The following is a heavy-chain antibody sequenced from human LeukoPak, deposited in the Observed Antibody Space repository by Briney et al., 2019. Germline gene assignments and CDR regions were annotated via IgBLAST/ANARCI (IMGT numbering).Heavy chain of an antibody. CDR1: GYTFPGHH. CDR3: ARDGYGGNSFDY. J-gene: IGHJ4*02. V-gene: IGHV1-2*02. Sequence: GASVTVSCKASGYTFPGHHIHWVRQAPGQGLEWMGWINPKNGGTNYAQKFQGRVTMTRDTSINTAFMELSRLNSDDTAVYFCARDGYGGNSFDYWGQGTPVTVSS. CDR2: INPKNGGT. D-gene: IGHD4-23*01.